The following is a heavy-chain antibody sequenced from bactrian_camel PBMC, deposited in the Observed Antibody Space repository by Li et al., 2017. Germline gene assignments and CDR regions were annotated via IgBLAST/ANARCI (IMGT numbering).Heavy chain of an antibody. D-gene: IGHD2*01. V-gene: IGHV3S25*01. CDR3: ASDGWWLLPEYNY. Sequence: QLVESGGGAVQAGGSLRLSCTASGATAGRHCMAWFRQVPGKERETVASIRTGYPFTSDYHASVEGRFTISQDNAKNAVYLQMNSLKPEDTGMYYCASDGWWLLPEYNYWGQGTQVTVS. J-gene: IGHJ4*01. CDR2: IRTGYPFTS. CDR1: GATAGRHC.